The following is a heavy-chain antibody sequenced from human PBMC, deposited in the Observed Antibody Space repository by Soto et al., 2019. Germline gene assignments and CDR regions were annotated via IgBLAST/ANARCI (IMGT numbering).Heavy chain of an antibody. D-gene: IGHD3-16*01. CDR3: SRSPEVGVRGAY. CDR1: GFPFSAYN. J-gene: IGHJ4*02. CDR2: ITVGSSHI. V-gene: IGHV3-21*01. Sequence: GGSLRLSCTGSGFPFSAYNINWVRQAPGEGLEWVSSITVGSSHIYQPNSMKGRFTISRDDAKNSVYLQIDSLRDEDTALYYCSRSPEVGVRGAYWGQGTLVTVSS.